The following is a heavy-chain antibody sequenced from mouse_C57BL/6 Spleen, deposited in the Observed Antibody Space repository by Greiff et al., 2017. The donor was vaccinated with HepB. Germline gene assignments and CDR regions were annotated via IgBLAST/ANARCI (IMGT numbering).Heavy chain of an antibody. J-gene: IGHJ4*01. D-gene: IGHD3-2*02. CDR3: ARGGQLRLHDYAMDY. CDR1: GYAFSSYW. V-gene: IGHV1-80*01. CDR2: IYPGDGDT. Sequence: VQLQQSGAELVKPGASVKISCKASGYAFSSYWMNWVKQRPGKGLEWIGQIYPGDGDTNYNGKFKGKATLTADKSYSTAYMQLSSLTSEDSAVLFGARGGQLRLHDYAMDYWGQGTSVTGSS.